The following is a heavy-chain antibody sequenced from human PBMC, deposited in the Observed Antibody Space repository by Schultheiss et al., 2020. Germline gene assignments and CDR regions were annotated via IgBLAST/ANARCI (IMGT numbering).Heavy chain of an antibody. CDR1: GYTFTGYY. J-gene: IGHJ5*02. V-gene: IGHV1-2*02. Sequence: ASVKVSCKASGYTFTGYYMHWVRQAPGQGLEWMGWINPNSGGTNYAQKFQGRVTMTRDTSISTACMELSRLRSDDTAVYYCAREADYSNIEENWFDPWGQGTLVTVSS. CDR3: AREADYSNIEENWFDP. CDR2: INPNSGGT. D-gene: IGHD4-11*01.